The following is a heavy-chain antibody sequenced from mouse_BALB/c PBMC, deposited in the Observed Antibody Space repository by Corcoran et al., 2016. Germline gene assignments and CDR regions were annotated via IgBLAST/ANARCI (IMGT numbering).Heavy chain of an antibody. J-gene: IGHJ2*01. CDR2: INTYTGEP. CDR3: ARAKISLDY. D-gene: IGHD2-4*01. CDR1: GYTFTNYG. V-gene: IGHV9-1*02. Sequence: QIQLVQSGPELKKPGETVKISCKASGYTFTNYGMNWVKQAPGKGLKWMGWINTYTGEPTYADDFKGRFAFSFETSASTAYLQINNLKNEDMATYFCARAKISLDYWGQGTTLTVSS.